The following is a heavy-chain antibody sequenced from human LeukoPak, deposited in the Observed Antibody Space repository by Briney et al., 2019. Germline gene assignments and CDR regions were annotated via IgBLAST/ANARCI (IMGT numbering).Heavy chain of an antibody. CDR3: ARSTLRSGSYYGY. CDR2: INHSGST. Sequence: KPSETLSLTCAVYGGSFSGYYWSWTRQPPGKGLEWIGEINHSGSTNYNPSLKSRVTISVDTSKNQFSLKLSSVTAADTAVYYCARSTLRSGSYYGYWGQGTLVTVSS. J-gene: IGHJ4*02. D-gene: IGHD1-26*01. CDR1: GGSFSGYY. V-gene: IGHV4-34*01.